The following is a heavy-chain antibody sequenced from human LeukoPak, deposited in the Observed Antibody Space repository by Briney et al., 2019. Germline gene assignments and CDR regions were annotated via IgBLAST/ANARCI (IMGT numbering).Heavy chain of an antibody. D-gene: IGHD3-10*01. CDR2: ISSSSSTI. CDR3: ARVVIRGVIRDAFDI. J-gene: IGHJ3*02. CDR1: GFTFSSYS. V-gene: IGHV3-48*01. Sequence: GGSLRLSCAASGFTFSSYSMNWVRQAPGKGLEWVSYISSSSSTIYYADSVKGRFTISRDNSKNTLYLQMNSLRAEDTAVYYCARVVIRGVIRDAFDIWGQGTMVTVSS.